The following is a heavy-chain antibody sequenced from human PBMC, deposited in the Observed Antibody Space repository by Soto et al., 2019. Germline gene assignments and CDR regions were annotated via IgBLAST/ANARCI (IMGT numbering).Heavy chain of an antibody. CDR2: ISGSGGST. J-gene: IGHJ4*03. V-gene: IGHV3-23*01. CDR1: GFIFTSSA. CDR3: ARTYSTSLRYFDY. D-gene: IGHD5-18*01. Sequence: EVQLLESGGGLVQPGGSLRLSCAASGFIFTSSALSWVRQAPGKGLEWVSTISGSGGSTYYADSVKGRFTISRDSSKNTLYLQMNSLRADDTALYYCARTYSTSLRYFDYWGQRTLVTVSS.